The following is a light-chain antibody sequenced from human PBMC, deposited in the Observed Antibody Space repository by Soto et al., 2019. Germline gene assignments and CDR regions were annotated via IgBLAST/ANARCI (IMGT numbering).Light chain of an antibody. CDR3: SSYTISNTRV. CDR2: DVS. Sequence: QPVLTHPASVTGAPGQSITISCTGTSSDVGGYNYVSWYQQHPGKAPKLMIYDVSNRPSGVSNRSSGSKSGNTASLTVSGLQAEDEADYYCSSYTISNTRVFGPGTKVTVL. V-gene: IGLV2-14*01. CDR1: SSDVGGYNY. J-gene: IGLJ1*01.